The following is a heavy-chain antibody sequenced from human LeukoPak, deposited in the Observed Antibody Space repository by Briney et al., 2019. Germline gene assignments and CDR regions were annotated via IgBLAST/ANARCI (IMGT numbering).Heavy chain of an antibody. CDR2: IYSGGST. Sequence: PGGSLRLSCAASGSTVSSNYMSWVRQAPGKGLEWVSVIYSGGSTYYADSVKGRFTISRDNSKNTLYLQMNSLRAEDTAVYYCAVVVVNTKDYFDYWGQGTLVTVSS. D-gene: IGHD3-22*01. V-gene: IGHV3-66*01. J-gene: IGHJ4*02. CDR1: GSTVSSNY. CDR3: AVVVVNTKDYFDY.